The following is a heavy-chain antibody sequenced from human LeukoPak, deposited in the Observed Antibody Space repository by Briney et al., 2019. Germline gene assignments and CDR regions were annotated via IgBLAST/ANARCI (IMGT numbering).Heavy chain of an antibody. CDR3: GRDPKLGIRGYTYGYIDF. D-gene: IGHD5-18*01. Sequence: GASVKVSCKTSGYTFTSYYIKWVRQAPGQGLEWMGWINTNTGNPTYAQGFFTGRYVFSLDTSVNTAYLQITGLKADDTAVYYCGRDPKLGIRGYTYGYIDFWGQGTLVTVAS. CDR2: INTNTGNP. J-gene: IGHJ4*02. V-gene: IGHV7-4-1*02. CDR1: GYTFTSYY.